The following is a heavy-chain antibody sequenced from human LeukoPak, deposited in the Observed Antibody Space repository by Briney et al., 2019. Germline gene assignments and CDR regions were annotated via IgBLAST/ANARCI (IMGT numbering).Heavy chain of an antibody. J-gene: IGHJ6*02. CDR3: ARGLAAAGTDYYYYGMDV. Sequence: NLPETLSLTCTVSGGSISSYYWSWIRQPPGKGLEWIGYIYYSGSTNYNPSLKSRVTISVDTSKNQFSLKLSSVTAADTAVYYCARGLAAAGTDYYYYGMDVWGQGTTVTVSS. D-gene: IGHD6-13*01. CDR2: IYYSGST. V-gene: IGHV4-59*12. CDR1: GGSISSYY.